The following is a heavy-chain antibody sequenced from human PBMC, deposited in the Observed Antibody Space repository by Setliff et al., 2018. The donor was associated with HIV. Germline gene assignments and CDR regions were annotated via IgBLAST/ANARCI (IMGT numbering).Heavy chain of an antibody. J-gene: IGHJ6*03. D-gene: IGHD3-3*01. Sequence: GASVKVSCKASGYTFTSYAIHWVRQAPGQRLEWMGWINPGNGNTKYSQNFQGRDTITRDTSATTVYMELSSLRSEDTAVYYCARDERDYDFWNGYAYYMDVWGKGTTVTVSS. V-gene: IGHV1-3*01. CDR2: INPGNGNT. CDR3: ARDERDYDFWNGYAYYMDV. CDR1: GYTFTSYA.